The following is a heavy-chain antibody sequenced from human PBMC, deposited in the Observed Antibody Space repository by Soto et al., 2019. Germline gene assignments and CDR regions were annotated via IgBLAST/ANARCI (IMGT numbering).Heavy chain of an antibody. CDR1: GFTFSSYW. Sequence: GGSLRLSCAASGFTFSSYWMHWVRQAPGKGLVWVSRINSDGGSTSYADSVKGRFTISRDNAKNTLYLQMNSLRAEDTAVYYCARDLRVAVAGRNYYYYGMDVWGQGTTVTVSS. D-gene: IGHD6-19*01. J-gene: IGHJ6*02. CDR3: ARDLRVAVAGRNYYYYGMDV. V-gene: IGHV3-74*01. CDR2: INSDGGST.